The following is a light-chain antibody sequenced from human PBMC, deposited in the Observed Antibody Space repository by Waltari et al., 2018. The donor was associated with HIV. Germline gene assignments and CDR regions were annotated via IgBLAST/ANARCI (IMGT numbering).Light chain of an antibody. CDR1: QSIGIA. J-gene: IGKJ2*01. CDR3: HQSSSLADT. CDR2: FTS. Sequence: EIVLTQSPDFQSVTPREKVTITCRAGQSIGIALHWFQQKANQSPKLLRKFTSRAMAGVPSRYIGIRSGTYFTLTMNSLEAEDAAAYYFHQSSSLADTFGQGTKLEIK. V-gene: IGKV6D-21*02.